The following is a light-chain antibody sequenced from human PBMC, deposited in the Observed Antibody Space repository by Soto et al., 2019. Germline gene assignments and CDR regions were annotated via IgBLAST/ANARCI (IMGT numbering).Light chain of an antibody. CDR1: QSISNW. V-gene: IGKV1-5*01. J-gene: IGKJ4*01. Sequence: DIRMTQSPSTLSSSIGDRVTITCRASQSISNWLAWYQQKPGKAPKLLIFEASTLESGVPSRFSGSGSGTEFTLTINSLQADDFATYVCQQYIGYSLLTFGGGTKVEMK. CDR2: EAS. CDR3: QQYIGYSLLT.